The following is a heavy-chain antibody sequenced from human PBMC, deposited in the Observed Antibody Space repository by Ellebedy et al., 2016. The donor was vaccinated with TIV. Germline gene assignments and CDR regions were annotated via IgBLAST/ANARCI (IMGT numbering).Heavy chain of an antibody. CDR2: SSHSDT. D-gene: IGHD6-19*01. CDR3: AKAGDNSGWDY. J-gene: IGHJ4*02. Sequence: GESLKISCVASGFTVSTYPMSWVRQAPGKGLEWVSASSHSDTHYADSVKGRFTISRDNSKNMSFLQMNSLRAEDTAVYYCAKAGDNSGWDYWGQGTLVTVSS. CDR1: GFTVSTYP. V-gene: IGHV3-23*01.